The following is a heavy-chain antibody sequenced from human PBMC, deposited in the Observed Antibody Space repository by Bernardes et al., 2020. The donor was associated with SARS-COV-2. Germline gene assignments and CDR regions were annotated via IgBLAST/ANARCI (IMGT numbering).Heavy chain of an antibody. CDR3: ARVGDSSGWYESYFDY. CDR2: INWNGGST. Sequence: GGSLRLSCVASGFTFDDYGMSWVRQAPGKGLEWVSGINWNGGSTGYADSVKGRFTISRDNAKNSLYLQMNSLRAEDTALYYCARVGDSSGWYESYFDYWGQGTLVTVSS. D-gene: IGHD6-19*01. V-gene: IGHV3-20*04. CDR1: GFTFDDYG. J-gene: IGHJ4*02.